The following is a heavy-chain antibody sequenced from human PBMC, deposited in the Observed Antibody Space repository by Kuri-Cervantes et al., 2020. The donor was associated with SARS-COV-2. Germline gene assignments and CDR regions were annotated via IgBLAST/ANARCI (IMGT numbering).Heavy chain of an antibody. CDR2: ISYDGSNK. CDR1: GFTFSSYG. CDR3: AKARRVVVVAATDLFDY. V-gene: IGHV3-30*18. J-gene: IGHJ4*02. D-gene: IGHD2-15*01. Sequence: GGSLRLSCAASGFTFSSYGMHWVRQAPGKGLEWVAVISYDGSNKYYADSVKGPFTISRDNSKNTLYLQMNSLRAEDTAVYYCAKARRVVVVAATDLFDYWGQGTLVTVSS.